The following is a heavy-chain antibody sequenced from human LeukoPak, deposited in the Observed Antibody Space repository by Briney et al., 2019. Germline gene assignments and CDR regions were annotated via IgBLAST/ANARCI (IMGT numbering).Heavy chain of an antibody. CDR3: ASPVGGPPHSSDWQSMDV. CDR2: ISAYNGNT. CDR1: GYTFTSYG. D-gene: IGHD6-19*01. Sequence: ASVKVSCKASGYTFTSYGISWVRQAPGQGLEWMGWISAYNGNTNYAQKLQGRVTMTTDTSTSTAYMELRSLRSDDTAVYYCASPVGGPPHSSDWQSMDVWGQGTTVTVSS. V-gene: IGHV1-18*01. J-gene: IGHJ6*02.